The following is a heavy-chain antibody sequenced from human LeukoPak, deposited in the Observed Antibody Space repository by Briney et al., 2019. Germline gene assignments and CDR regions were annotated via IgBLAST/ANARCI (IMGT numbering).Heavy chain of an antibody. D-gene: IGHD4-17*01. Sequence: SETLSLTCTVSGGSISSGGYYWSWIRQPAGKGLEWIGRIYTSGSTNYNPSLKSRVTMSVDTSKNQFSLKLSSVTAADTAVYYCAREVYPDYGDSYFDYWGQGTLVTVSS. J-gene: IGHJ4*02. CDR2: IYTSGST. CDR3: AREVYPDYGDSYFDY. CDR1: GGSISSGGYY. V-gene: IGHV4-61*02.